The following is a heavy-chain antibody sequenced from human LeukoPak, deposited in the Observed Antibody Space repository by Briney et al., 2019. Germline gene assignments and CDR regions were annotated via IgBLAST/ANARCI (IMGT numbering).Heavy chain of an antibody. J-gene: IGHJ5*02. V-gene: IGHV3-21*01. CDR3: ARGSILTGWNWFDP. CDR1: GFTFSSYS. D-gene: IGHD3-9*01. CDR2: TSSSSSYI. Sequence: GGSLRLSCAASGFTFSSYSMNWVRQAPGKGLEWVASTSSSSSYIYYADSVKGRFTISRDNAKNSLYLQMNSLRAEDTAVYYCARGSILTGWNWFDPWGQGTLVTVSS.